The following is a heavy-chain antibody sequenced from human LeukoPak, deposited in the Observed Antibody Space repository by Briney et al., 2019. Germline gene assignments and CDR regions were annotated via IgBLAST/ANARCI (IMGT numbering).Heavy chain of an antibody. D-gene: IGHD3-22*01. J-gene: IGHJ4*02. CDR2: IGGSSSSL. V-gene: IGHV3-21*04. CDR1: GFSFSIYS. Sequence: GGSLRLSCAASGFSFSIYSMNWVRQAPGKGLEWVSSIGGSSSSLYYAESVKGRFTISRDNSKNTLYLQMNSLRAEDTAVYYCAKDPYYYDSSGPSPVDLPYYFDYWGQGTLVTVSS. CDR3: AKDPYYYDSSGPSPVDLPYYFDY.